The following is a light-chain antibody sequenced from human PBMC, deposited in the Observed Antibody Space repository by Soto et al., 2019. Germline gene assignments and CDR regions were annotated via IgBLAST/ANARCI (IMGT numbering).Light chain of an antibody. J-gene: IGKJ3*01. V-gene: IGKV1-27*01. Sequence: DIQMTQSPTSLSASVGDRVTITCRASQGIRNYVAWYQQIPGKAPKLLIYAASTLQPGVPSRFSGSGSGTDFTLTINSLQPEDVATYYCQQYSSAPVFGPGTKVEIK. CDR1: QGIRNY. CDR3: QQYSSAPV. CDR2: AAS.